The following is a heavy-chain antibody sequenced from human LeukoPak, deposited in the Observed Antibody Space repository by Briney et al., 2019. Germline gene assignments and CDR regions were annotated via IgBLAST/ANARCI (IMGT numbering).Heavy chain of an antibody. V-gene: IGHV1-69*06. CDR1: GGTFSSYA. Sequence: GASVKVSCKASGGTFSSYAISWVRQAPGQGLEWMGGIIPIFGTANYAQKFQGRVTITADKSTSTAYMELSSLRSEDTAVYYCAREGPRRGISAFDIWGQGTMVTVSS. CDR2: IIPIFGTA. J-gene: IGHJ3*02. D-gene: IGHD1-1*01. CDR3: AREGPRRGISAFDI.